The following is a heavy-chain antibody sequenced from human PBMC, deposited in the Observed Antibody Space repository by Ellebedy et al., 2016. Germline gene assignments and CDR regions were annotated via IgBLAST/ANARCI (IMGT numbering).Heavy chain of an antibody. CDR3: ARISGGSCYY. V-gene: IGHV3-11*01. D-gene: IGHD2-15*01. J-gene: IGHJ4*02. CDR1: GFTFSSYY. CDR2: ISTDGSTI. Sequence: GESLKISXGTSGFTFSSYYMSWIRQAPGKGLEWVSYISTDGSTIYYADSVKGRFTISRDNAKNSLYMQMNSLRAEDTAVYYCARISGGSCYYWGQGTLVTVSS.